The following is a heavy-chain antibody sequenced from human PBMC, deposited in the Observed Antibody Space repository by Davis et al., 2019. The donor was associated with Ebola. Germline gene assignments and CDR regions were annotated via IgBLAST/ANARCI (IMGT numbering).Heavy chain of an antibody. CDR1: GGSFSGYY. CDR2: INHSGST. J-gene: IGHJ4*02. D-gene: IGHD2-8*02. Sequence: PSETLSLTCAVYGGSFSGYYWSWIRQPPGKGLEWIGEINHSGSTNYNPSLKSRVTISVDTSKNQFSLKLSSVTAADTPVYYCARGRWDCTGGVCCFSFDYWGQGTLVTVSS. CDR3: ARGRWDCTGGVCCFSFDY. V-gene: IGHV4-34*01.